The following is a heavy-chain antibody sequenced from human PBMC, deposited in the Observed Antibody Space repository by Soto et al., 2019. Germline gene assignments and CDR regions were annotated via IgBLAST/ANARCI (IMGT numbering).Heavy chain of an antibody. CDR2: IKQDGSEK. Sequence: GGSLRLSCAASGFTFSSYWMSWVRQAPGKGLEWVANIKQDGSEKYYVDSVKGRFTISRDNAKNSLYLQMNSLRAEDTAVYYCARDSKIWFGELYDAFDIWGQGTMVTVSS. V-gene: IGHV3-7*01. CDR1: GFTFSSYW. D-gene: IGHD3-10*01. J-gene: IGHJ3*02. CDR3: ARDSKIWFGELYDAFDI.